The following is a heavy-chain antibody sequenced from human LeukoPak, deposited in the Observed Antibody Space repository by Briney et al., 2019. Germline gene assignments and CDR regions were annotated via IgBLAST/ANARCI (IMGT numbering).Heavy chain of an antibody. V-gene: IGHV4-34*01. CDR1: GGSLSGYF. CDR2: IDQNGMT. D-gene: IGHD5-18*01. Sequence: PSETLSLTCGVSGGSLSGYFWHWIRQAPGRGREGIGEIDQNGMTNYNWSRERPLTMSVDVSKKQFSLKLSSVTAADTAVYYCTRDRSGDNYGSLVPGFDPWGQGTLVTVSS. CDR3: TRDRSGDNYGSLVPGFDP. J-gene: IGHJ5*02.